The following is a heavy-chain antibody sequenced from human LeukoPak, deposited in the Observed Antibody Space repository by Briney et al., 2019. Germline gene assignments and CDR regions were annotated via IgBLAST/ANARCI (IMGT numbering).Heavy chain of an antibody. V-gene: IGHV4-39*01. J-gene: IGHJ4*02. CDR1: GGSINSSGYY. D-gene: IGHD1-26*01. CDR2: FYYTGNT. CDR3: ARHSGHYWNPFDY. Sequence: SETLSLTCTVSGGSINSSGYYWAWIRQPPGKGLEWIASFYYTGNTYYNASLKSRVTISVDTSKNQFSLRLSSVTAADTALYYCARHSGHYWNPFDYWGQGTLVTVSS.